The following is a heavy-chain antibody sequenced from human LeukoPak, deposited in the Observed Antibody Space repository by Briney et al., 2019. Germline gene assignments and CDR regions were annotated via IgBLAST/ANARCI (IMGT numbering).Heavy chain of an antibody. CDR1: GFTFSSYS. Sequence: GGSLRLSCAASGFTFSSYSMNWVRQAPGKGLEWVSSISSSSSYIYYADSVKGRFTISRDNAKNSLYLQMNSLRAEDTAVYYCARDVFLSYCDILAGGFDYWGQGTLVTVSS. CDR2: ISSSSSYI. V-gene: IGHV3-21*01. J-gene: IGHJ4*02. CDR3: ARDVFLSYCDILAGGFDY. D-gene: IGHD3-9*01.